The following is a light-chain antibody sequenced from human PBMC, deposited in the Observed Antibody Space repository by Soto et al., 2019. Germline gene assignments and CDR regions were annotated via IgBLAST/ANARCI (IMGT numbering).Light chain of an antibody. Sequence: QSAPTQPASVSGSPGQSITISCTGTSSDVGGYNYVSWYQQHPGKAPKLMIYDVSNRPSGVSNRFSGSKSGNTASLTISGLQAEDEADYYCSSYTSSSTVVFAGGTKLTVL. CDR2: DVS. J-gene: IGLJ2*01. CDR1: SSDVGGYNY. CDR3: SSYTSSSTVV. V-gene: IGLV2-14*01.